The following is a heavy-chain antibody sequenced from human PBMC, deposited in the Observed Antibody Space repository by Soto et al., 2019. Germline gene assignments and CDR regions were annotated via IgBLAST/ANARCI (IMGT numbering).Heavy chain of an antibody. V-gene: IGHV1-69*13. D-gene: IGHD3-3*01. Sequence: ASVKVSCKASGGTFSSYAISWVRQAPGQGLEWMGGIIPIFGTANYAQKFQGRVTITADESTSTAYMELSSLRSEDTAVYYCARPQNFWSGYYNWFDPWGQGTLVTVSS. CDR2: IIPIFGTA. CDR1: GGTFSSYA. J-gene: IGHJ5*02. CDR3: ARPQNFWSGYYNWFDP.